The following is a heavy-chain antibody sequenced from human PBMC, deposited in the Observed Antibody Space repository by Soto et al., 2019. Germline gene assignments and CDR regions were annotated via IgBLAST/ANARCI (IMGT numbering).Heavy chain of an antibody. J-gene: IGHJ6*02. Sequence: GGSLRLSCAASGFTFSSYSMNWVRQAPGKGLEWVSSISSSSSYIYYADSVKGRFTISRDNAKNSLYLQMNSLRAEDTAVYYCAREHSGSYHYYYYGMDVWGQGTTVTVS. V-gene: IGHV3-21*01. CDR1: GFTFSSYS. CDR3: AREHSGSYHYYYYGMDV. D-gene: IGHD1-26*01. CDR2: ISSSSSYI.